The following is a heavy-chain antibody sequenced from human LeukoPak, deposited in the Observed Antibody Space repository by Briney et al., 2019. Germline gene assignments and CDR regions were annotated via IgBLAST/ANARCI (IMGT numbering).Heavy chain of an antibody. V-gene: IGHV1-69*13. CDR2: IIPIFGTA. CDR3: ARRVAYSSSWLYGMDV. J-gene: IGHJ6*02. CDR1: GGTFSSYA. Sequence: ASVKVSCKASGGTFSSYAISWERQAPGQGLEWMGGIIPIFGTANYAQKFQGRVTITADESTSTAYMELSSLRSEDTAVYYCARRVAYSSSWLYGMDVWGQGTTVTVSS. D-gene: IGHD6-13*01.